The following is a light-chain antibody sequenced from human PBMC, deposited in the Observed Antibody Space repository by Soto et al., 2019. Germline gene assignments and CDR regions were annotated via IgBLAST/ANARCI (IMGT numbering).Light chain of an antibody. CDR1: QSVSSSS. CDR3: QQYTSSLIT. CDR2: DAS. Sequence: EIVLTQSPGTLSLSPGERATLSCRASQSVSSSSLAWYQQKRGQAPRLLIYDASSRATGFPARFSGSGSGTDFTLTISRLEPEDFAVYYCQQYTSSLITFGQGTRLEIK. J-gene: IGKJ5*01. V-gene: IGKV3-20*01.